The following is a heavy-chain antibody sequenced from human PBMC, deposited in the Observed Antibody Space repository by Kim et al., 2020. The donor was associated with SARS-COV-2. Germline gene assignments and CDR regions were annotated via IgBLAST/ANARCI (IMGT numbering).Heavy chain of an antibody. D-gene: IGHD6-13*01. CDR3: ARVGDFSSWDLTPGDY. J-gene: IGHJ4*02. CDR1: GYSFTSYW. CDR2: IYPGDSDT. Sequence: GESLKISCKGSGYSFTSYWIGWVRQMPGKGLEWMGIIYPGDSDTRYSPSFQGQVTISADKSISTAYLQWSSLKASDTAMYYCARVGDFSSWDLTPGDYWGQGTLVTVSS. V-gene: IGHV5-51*01.